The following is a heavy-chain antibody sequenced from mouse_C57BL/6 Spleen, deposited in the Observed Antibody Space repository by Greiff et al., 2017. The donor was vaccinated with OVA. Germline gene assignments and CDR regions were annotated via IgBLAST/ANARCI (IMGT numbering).Heavy chain of an antibody. Sequence: EVQLQQSGTVLARPGASVKMSCKTSGYTFTSYWMHWVKQRPGQGLEWIGAIYPGNSDTSYNQKFKGKAKLTAVTSASTAYMELSSLTNEDSAVYYCTRFATTVVARARDYWGQGTSVTVSS. D-gene: IGHD1-1*01. V-gene: IGHV1-5*01. CDR2: IYPGNSDT. J-gene: IGHJ4*01. CDR3: TRFATTVVARARDY. CDR1: GYTFTSYW.